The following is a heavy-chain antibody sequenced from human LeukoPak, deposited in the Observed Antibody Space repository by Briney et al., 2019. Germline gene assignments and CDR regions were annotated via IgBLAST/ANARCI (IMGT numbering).Heavy chain of an antibody. J-gene: IGHJ4*02. Sequence: RGESLKISCKGSGYSFTSYWIGWVRQMPGKGLEWMGIIYPGDSDTRYSPSFQGQVTISADKPISTAYLQWSSLKASDTAMYYCARRAEVRGVITVMYYFDYWGQGTLVTVSS. CDR3: ARRAEVRGVITVMYYFDY. V-gene: IGHV5-51*01. CDR2: IYPGDSDT. CDR1: GYSFTSYW. D-gene: IGHD3-10*01.